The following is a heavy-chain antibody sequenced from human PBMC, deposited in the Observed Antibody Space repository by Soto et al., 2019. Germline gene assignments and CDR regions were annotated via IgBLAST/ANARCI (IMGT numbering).Heavy chain of an antibody. CDR2: IIPIFGTA. D-gene: IGHD3-22*01. CDR1: GGTFSSYA. Sequence: QVQLVQSGAEVKKPGSSVKVSCKASGGTFSSYAISWVRQAPGQGLEWMGGIIPIFGTANYAQKFQGRVTITADESTSTAYMELSSLRSEDKAVYYCARGPYDSSGYYYGYWGQATLVTVSS. J-gene: IGHJ4*02. V-gene: IGHV1-69*12. CDR3: ARGPYDSSGYYYGY.